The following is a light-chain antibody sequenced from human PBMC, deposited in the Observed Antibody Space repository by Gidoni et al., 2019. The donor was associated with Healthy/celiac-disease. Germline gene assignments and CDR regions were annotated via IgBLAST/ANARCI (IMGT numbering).Light chain of an antibody. Sequence: QSPSSLSASVGDRGTIPWRASQSIISYLHWYQQKPGKAPKLLIYAASSLQRGVPSRFSGSGAGTDFTLTISSLQPEDVVTYYCRQNYNSPYTFXQXTKLEIK. CDR1: QSIISY. CDR2: AAS. V-gene: IGKV1-39*01. CDR3: RQNYNSPYT. J-gene: IGKJ2*01.